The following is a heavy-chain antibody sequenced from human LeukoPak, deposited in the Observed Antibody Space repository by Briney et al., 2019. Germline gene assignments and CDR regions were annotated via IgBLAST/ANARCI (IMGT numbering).Heavy chain of an antibody. CDR1: GGSISSYS. J-gene: IGHJ4*02. D-gene: IGHD1-26*01. CDR2: IYYSGST. V-gene: IGHV4-59*01. Sequence: SETLSLTCTVSGGSISSYSWSWIRQPAGKGLEWIGYIYYSGSTNYNPSLKSRVTISVDTSKNQFSLRLSSVTAADTAVYYCARHSGTYYDFDYWGQGTLVTVSS. CDR3: ARHSGTYYDFDY.